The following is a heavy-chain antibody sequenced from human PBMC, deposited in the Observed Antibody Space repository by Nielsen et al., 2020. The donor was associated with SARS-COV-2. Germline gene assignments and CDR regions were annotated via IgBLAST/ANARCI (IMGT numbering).Heavy chain of an antibody. CDR1: GYTLIELS. CDR2: FEPEDGET. V-gene: IGHV1-24*01. J-gene: IGHJ4*02. Sequence: ASVKVSCKVSGYTLIELSMHWVRQAPGKGLEWMGGFEPEDGETIYAQKFQGRVTMTRDTATNTAYMELRTLTSDDTAVYYCARDFDYWGQGTLVTVSS. CDR3: ARDFDY.